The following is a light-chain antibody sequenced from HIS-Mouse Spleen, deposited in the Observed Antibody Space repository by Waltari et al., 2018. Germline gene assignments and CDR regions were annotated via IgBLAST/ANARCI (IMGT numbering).Light chain of an antibody. CDR2: SNN. Sequence: QSVLTQPPSASGTPGQRVTISCSGSSSNIGSNTVNWYQQLPGTAPKLLVYSNNQRPAGVPDRCSGSKSGTSASRAISGLQSEDEADYYCAAWDDSLNGWVFGGGTKLTVL. CDR1: SSNIGSNT. CDR3: AAWDDSLNGWV. V-gene: IGLV1-44*01. J-gene: IGLJ3*02.